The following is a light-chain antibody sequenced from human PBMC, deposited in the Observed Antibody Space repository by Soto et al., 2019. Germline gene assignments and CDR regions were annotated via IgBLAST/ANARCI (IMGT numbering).Light chain of an antibody. CDR3: QQYGSSRFT. CDR2: GAS. CDR1: QSISSSY. Sequence: EIVLTQSPGTLSLSPGERATLSCRASQSISSSYLAWYQQKPGQAPRLLVYGASSRATGIPDRFSGSGSGTDFTLTISRLEPEDFAVYYCQQYGSSRFTFGPGTKEDIK. V-gene: IGKV3-20*01. J-gene: IGKJ3*01.